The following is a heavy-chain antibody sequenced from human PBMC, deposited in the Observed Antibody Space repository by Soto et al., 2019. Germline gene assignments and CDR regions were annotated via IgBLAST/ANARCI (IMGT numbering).Heavy chain of an antibody. CDR3: ASSVAKYYYYGMDV. V-gene: IGHV1-69*12. CDR2: IIPIFGTA. Sequence: QVQLVQSGAEVKKPGSSVKVSCKASGGTFSSYAISLVRQAPGQGLEWMGGIIPIFGTANYAQKFQGRVTITADEYTRTAYMELSSLRSEDTAVYYCASSVAKYYYYGMDVWGQGTTVTVSS. CDR1: GGTFSSYA. D-gene: IGHD5-12*01. J-gene: IGHJ6*02.